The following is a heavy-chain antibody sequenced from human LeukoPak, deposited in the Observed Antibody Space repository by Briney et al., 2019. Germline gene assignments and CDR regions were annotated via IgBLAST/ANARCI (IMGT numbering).Heavy chain of an antibody. V-gene: IGHV3-72*01. CDR3: ARDRDSGSYYSGAFDI. J-gene: IGHJ3*02. Sequence: GGSLRLSCAASGFTFSDHYMDWVRQAPGKGLEWVGRTRNKANSYTTEYAASVKGRFTISRDDSKNSLYLQMNSLKTEDTAVYYCARDRDSGSYYSGAFDIWGQGTMVTVSS. CDR1: GFTFSDHY. D-gene: IGHD1-26*01. CDR2: TRNKANSYTT.